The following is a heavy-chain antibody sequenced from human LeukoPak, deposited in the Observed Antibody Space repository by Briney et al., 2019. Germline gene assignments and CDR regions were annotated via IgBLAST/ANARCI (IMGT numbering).Heavy chain of an antibody. Sequence: EGSLRLSCAASGFTFSSYGMHWVRQAPVKGLEWVAVIWDDGSKKYYADSVKGRFTISRDNSKNTVYLQMNSLRAEDTALYYCARDLGRGNTPFDHWGQGTLVTVSS. CDR1: GFTFSSYG. J-gene: IGHJ4*02. D-gene: IGHD3-16*01. V-gene: IGHV3-33*01. CDR2: IWDDGSKK. CDR3: ARDLGRGNTPFDH.